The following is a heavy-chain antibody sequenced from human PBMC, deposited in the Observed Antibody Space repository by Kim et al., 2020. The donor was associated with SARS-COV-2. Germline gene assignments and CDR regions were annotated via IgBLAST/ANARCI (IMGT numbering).Heavy chain of an antibody. J-gene: IGHJ6*02. CDR1: GGSISSYY. Sequence: SETLSLTCTVSGGSISSYYWSWIRQPPGKGLEWIGYIYYSGSTNYNPSLKSRVTISVDTSKNQFSLKLSSVTAADTAVYYCARAGTGTDYYYGMDVWGQGTTVTVSS. D-gene: IGHD3-10*01. CDR3: ARAGTGTDYYYGMDV. V-gene: IGHV4-59*13. CDR2: IYYSGST.